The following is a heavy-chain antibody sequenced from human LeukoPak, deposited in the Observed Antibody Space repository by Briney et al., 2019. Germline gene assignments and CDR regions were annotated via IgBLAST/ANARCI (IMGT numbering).Heavy chain of an antibody. Sequence: QPGGSLRLSCAASGFTFSSYWMHSVRHAPGKGLVWVSRINSDGSSTSYADSVKGRFTISRDNAKNTLYLQMNSLRAEDTAVYHCAIAMIVDPGDYWGQGTLVTVS. CDR2: INSDGSST. CDR3: AIAMIVDPGDY. V-gene: IGHV3-74*01. D-gene: IGHD3-22*01. CDR1: GFTFSSYW. J-gene: IGHJ4*02.